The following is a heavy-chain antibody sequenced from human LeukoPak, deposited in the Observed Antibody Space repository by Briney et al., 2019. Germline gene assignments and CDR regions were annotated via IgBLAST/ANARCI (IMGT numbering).Heavy chain of an antibody. D-gene: IGHD2-15*01. V-gene: IGHV3-64D*06. CDR3: VKDWSQGHCSGGSCYIFDY. Sequence: TGGSLRLSCSASGFTFSSYAMHWVRQAPGKGLEYVSGISSNGGITLYADSVKGRFTISRDNSKNTLYLQMSSLRAEDTAVYYCVKDWSQGHCSGGSCYIFDYWGQGTLVTVSS. CDR1: GFTFSSYA. CDR2: ISSNGGIT. J-gene: IGHJ4*02.